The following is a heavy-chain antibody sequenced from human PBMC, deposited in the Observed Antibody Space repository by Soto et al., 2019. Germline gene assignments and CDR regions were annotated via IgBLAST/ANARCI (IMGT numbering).Heavy chain of an antibody. CDR3: ERHRPQEEPKSKRFPY. J-gene: IGHJ4*02. CDR2: ISYSGRT. V-gene: IGHV4-39*01. CDR1: GGIIITGTYP. D-gene: IGHD1-1*01. Sequence: SEARRVSCTGSGGIIITGTYPVVRLRHAPGKGLDYIGTISYSGRTYSNWPLESRVTKSLDTSKNQFSLRLTSVTAADTALYYFERHRPQEEPKSKRFPYWGQGSLGTVS.